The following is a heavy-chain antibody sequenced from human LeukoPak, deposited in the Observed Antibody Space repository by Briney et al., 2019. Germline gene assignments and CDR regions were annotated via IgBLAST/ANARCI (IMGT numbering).Heavy chain of an antibody. J-gene: IGHJ3*02. Sequence: ASVKVSCKASGYTFTGYYMHSVRQAPGQGLEGMGGINPNSGGTNYAQKLQGRVTMTRDTSISTAYMELSRLRTDDTAVYYCATGLRYFAWLLWAIGAFDIWGQGTMVTVPS. CDR3: ATGLRYFAWLLWAIGAFDI. V-gene: IGHV1-2*02. CDR2: INPNSGGT. D-gene: IGHD3-9*01. CDR1: GYTFTGYY.